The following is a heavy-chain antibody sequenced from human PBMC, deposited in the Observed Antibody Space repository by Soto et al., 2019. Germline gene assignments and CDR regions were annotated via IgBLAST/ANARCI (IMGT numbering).Heavy chain of an antibody. Sequence: ASVKGYCKASGYTFTSYDITWVRQATGQVLECMGWMNPNSGNTGYAQKFQGRVTMTRNTSISTAYMELSSLRSEDTAVYYCARHVWNYGMDVWGQGTTVTVSS. CDR2: MNPNSGNT. V-gene: IGHV1-8*01. D-gene: IGHD1-1*01. CDR3: ARHVWNYGMDV. J-gene: IGHJ6*02. CDR1: GYTFTSYD.